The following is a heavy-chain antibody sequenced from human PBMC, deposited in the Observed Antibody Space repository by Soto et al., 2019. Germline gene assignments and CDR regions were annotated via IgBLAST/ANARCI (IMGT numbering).Heavy chain of an antibody. Sequence: QITLKESGPALVNPTQTLTLTCSFSGFSLTTAGMGVGWIRQPPGKAPEWVALVYWDDDKRYNPSLRSRLTITEDTSKNLVVVTLTDMDPVDTGTYYCARRGTSSAAAGWFDPWGQGILVTVSS. CDR3: ARRGTSSAAAGWFDP. CDR1: GFSLTTAGMG. D-gene: IGHD3-16*01. V-gene: IGHV2-5*02. CDR2: VYWDDDK. J-gene: IGHJ5*02.